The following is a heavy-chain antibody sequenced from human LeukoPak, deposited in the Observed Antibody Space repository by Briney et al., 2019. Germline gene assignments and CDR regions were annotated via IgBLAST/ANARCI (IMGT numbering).Heavy chain of an antibody. D-gene: IGHD2-2*02. CDR1: GYTFTGYY. Sequence: GSVKVSCKASGYTFTGYYMHWVRQAPGQGVEWMGWINPKSGGTNYAQKFQARVTMTRDTSISTAYMELSRLRSDDTAVYYCARDHSVVVPAAINYYYGMDVWGQGTTVTVSS. CDR2: INPKSGGT. V-gene: IGHV1-2*02. CDR3: ARDHSVVVPAAINYYYGMDV. J-gene: IGHJ6*02.